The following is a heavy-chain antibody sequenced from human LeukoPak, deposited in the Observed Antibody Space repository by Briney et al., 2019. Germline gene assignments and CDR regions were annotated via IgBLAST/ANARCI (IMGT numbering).Heavy chain of an antibody. CDR3: ATEWEKNAFDI. J-gene: IGHJ3*02. D-gene: IGHD1-26*01. V-gene: IGHV4-38-2*02. CDR2: IYHSGST. CDR1: GYSISSGYY. Sequence: PSETLSLTCTVSGYSISSGYYWGWIRQPPGKGLEWIGSIYHSGSTYYNPSLKSRVTISVDTSKNQFSLKLSSVTAADTAVYYCATEWEKNAFDIWGQGTMVTVSS.